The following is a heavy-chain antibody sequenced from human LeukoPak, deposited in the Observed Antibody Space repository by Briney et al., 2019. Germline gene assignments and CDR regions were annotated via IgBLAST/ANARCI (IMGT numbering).Heavy chain of an antibody. CDR2: INHSGST. J-gene: IGHJ5*02. CDR3: AKVCITVVRGSWFDP. CDR1: GGSLSGYS. Sequence: SETLSLTCAVNGGSLSGYSWSWIRQPPGKGLEWIGEINHSGSTNYNASLTSRVTISADTSQNQFSLKLRSVTAADTAVYYCAKVCITVVRGSWFDPWGQGTLVTVSS. D-gene: IGHD3-10*01. V-gene: IGHV4-34*01.